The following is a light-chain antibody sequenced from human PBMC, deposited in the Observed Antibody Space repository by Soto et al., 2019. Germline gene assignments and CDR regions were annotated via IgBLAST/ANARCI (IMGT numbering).Light chain of an antibody. CDR3: SSYTSSSTLV. J-gene: IGLJ1*01. Sequence: QSLVTQPASVSWAPGQSITISCPGTSSDVGGYNYVSWYQQHPGKAPKLMIYDVSNRPSGVSNRFSGSKSGNTASLTISGLQAEDEADYYCSSYTSSSTLVFGTGTRSPS. CDR1: SSDVGGYNY. V-gene: IGLV2-14*01. CDR2: DVS.